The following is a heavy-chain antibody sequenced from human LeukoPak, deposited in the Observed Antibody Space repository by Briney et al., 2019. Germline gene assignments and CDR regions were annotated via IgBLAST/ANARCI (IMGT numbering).Heavy chain of an antibody. V-gene: IGHV1-18*01. CDR2: VSAYNGNT. D-gene: IGHD2-2*01. J-gene: IGHJ4*02. CDR3: ARNGDCSSTSCSLAY. Sequence: ASVSVSCSASGYTFTFCSFSWVRQPPAQGLEWMGLVSAYNGNTNYAQKLQGRVSMTTDSSTSTAYMELRSLRTDGTAVYYCARNGDCSSTSCSLAYWGQGTLVTVSS. CDR1: GYTFTFCS.